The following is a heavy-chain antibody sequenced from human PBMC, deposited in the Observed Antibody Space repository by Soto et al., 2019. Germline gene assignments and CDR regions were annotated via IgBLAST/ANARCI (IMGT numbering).Heavy chain of an antibody. Sequence: SETLSLTCTVSGGSISSYYWSWIRQPPGKGLEWIGYIYYSGSTNYNPSLKSRVTISVDTSKNQFSLKLSSVTAADTAVYYCARDLMGVFDYWGQGTLVTVSS. CDR2: IYYSGST. CDR1: GGSISSYY. V-gene: IGHV4-59*01. D-gene: IGHD3-10*01. J-gene: IGHJ4*02. CDR3: ARDLMGVFDY.